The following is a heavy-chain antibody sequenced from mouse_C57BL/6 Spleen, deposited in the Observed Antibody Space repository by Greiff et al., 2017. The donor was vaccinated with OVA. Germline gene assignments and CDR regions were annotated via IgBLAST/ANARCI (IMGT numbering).Heavy chain of an antibody. CDR2: ISDGGSYT. CDR1: GFTFSSYA. CDR3: ARGGDGYYVGYAMDY. J-gene: IGHJ4*01. Sequence: EVQVVESGGGLVKPGGSLKLSCAASGFTFSSYAMSWVRQTPEKRLEWVATISDGGSYTYYPDNVKGRFTISRDNAKNNLYLQMSQLKSEDTAMYYCARGGDGYYVGYAMDYWGQGTSVTVSS. V-gene: IGHV5-4*01. D-gene: IGHD2-3*01.